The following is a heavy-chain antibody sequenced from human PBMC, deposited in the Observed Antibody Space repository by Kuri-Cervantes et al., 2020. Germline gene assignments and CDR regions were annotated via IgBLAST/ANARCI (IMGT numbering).Heavy chain of an antibody. CDR1: GGTFSSYA. CDR3: ARDTYDFWSGYGYYYGMDV. Sequence: SVKVSCKASGGTFSSYAISWVRQAPGQGLEWMGRIIPILGIANYAQKFQGRVTMTTDTSTSTAYMELRSLRSDDTAVYYCARDTYDFWSGYGYYYGMDVWGQGTTVTVSS. V-gene: IGHV1-69*04. D-gene: IGHD3-3*01. J-gene: IGHJ6*02. CDR2: IIPILGIA.